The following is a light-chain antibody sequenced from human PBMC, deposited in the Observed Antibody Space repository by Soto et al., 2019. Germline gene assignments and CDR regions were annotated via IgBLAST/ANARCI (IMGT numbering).Light chain of an antibody. CDR1: QSVSSY. V-gene: IGKV3-11*01. Sequence: EIVLTQSSATLSLSPGERATLSCRASQSVSSYLAWYQQKPGQAPRLLIYGASNRATSIPARFSGSGSGTEFTLTISSLEPEDFAVYYCQQRSNWPLTFGGGTKVEIK. CDR3: QQRSNWPLT. J-gene: IGKJ4*01. CDR2: GAS.